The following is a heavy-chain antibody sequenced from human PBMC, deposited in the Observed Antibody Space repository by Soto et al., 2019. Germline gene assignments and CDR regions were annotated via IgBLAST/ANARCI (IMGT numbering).Heavy chain of an antibody. D-gene: IGHD6-13*01. CDR3: ARGRGAAADYFDF. J-gene: IGHJ4*02. CDR2: ISSSTSHT. V-gene: IGHV3-11*05. CDR1: GFTFSDYY. Sequence: QVQLVEAGGGLVKPGGSLRLSCAVSGFTFSDYYMTWIRQAPGKGLEWVSYISSSTSHTNYADSVKGRFTISRDNAKNSLFLQMNSLRAEDTAVYYCARGRGAAADYFDFWGPGTLVTVSS.